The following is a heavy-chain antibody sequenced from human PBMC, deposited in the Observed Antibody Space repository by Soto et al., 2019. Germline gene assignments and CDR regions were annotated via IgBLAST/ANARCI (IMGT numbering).Heavy chain of an antibody. Sequence: QLQLQESGSGLVKPSQTLSLTCAVSGGSISSGGYTWSWIRQPPGKGLEWIGYIYHSGSTYYNPSLKSRVTTSVDRSKNQFSLKLSSVTAADTAVYYCARLEIGNYWYFDLWGRGTLVTVSS. J-gene: IGHJ2*01. V-gene: IGHV4-30-2*01. CDR2: IYHSGST. D-gene: IGHD3-22*01. CDR3: ARLEIGNYWYFDL. CDR1: GGSISSGGYT.